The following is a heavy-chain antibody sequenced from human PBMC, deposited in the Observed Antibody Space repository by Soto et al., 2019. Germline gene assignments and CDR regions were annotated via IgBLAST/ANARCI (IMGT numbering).Heavy chain of an antibody. D-gene: IGHD5-18*01. CDR2: IYSGGST. CDR1: GFTVGSNY. J-gene: IGHJ4*02. V-gene: IGHV3-53*01. CDR3: ARDGVSYGYDY. Sequence: GGSLRLSCAASGFTVGSNYMSWVRQAPGKGLEWVSVIYSGGSTYYADSVKGRFTISRDNSKNTLYLQMNSLRAEDTAVYYCARDGVSYGYDYWGQGTLVTVSS.